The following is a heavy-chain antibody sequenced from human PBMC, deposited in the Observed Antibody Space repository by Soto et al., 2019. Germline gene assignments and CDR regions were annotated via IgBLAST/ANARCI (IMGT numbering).Heavy chain of an antibody. V-gene: IGHV4-34*01. Sequence: ETLSLTCTVSGGSFSGYYWSWIRQPPGKGLEWIGEINHSGSTNYNPSLKSRVTISVDTSKNQFSLKLSSVTAADTAVYYCASRIISGWVPQPGPFDYWGQGTLVTVSS. CDR3: ASRIISGWVPQPGPFDY. J-gene: IGHJ4*02. CDR1: GGSFSGYY. D-gene: IGHD6-19*01. CDR2: INHSGST.